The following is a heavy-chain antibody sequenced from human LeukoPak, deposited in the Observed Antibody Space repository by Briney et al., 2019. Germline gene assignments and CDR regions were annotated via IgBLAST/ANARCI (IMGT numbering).Heavy chain of an antibody. J-gene: IGHJ5*02. D-gene: IGHD3-3*01. Sequence: PSETLSLTCTVSGGSISSYYWSWIRQPPGKGLEWIGYIYYSGSTNYNPSLKSRVTISVDTSKNQFSLKLSSVTAADTAVYYCARHIPPGYDFWSSYPRGFTGWFDPWGQGTLVTVSS. CDR1: GGSISSYY. V-gene: IGHV4-59*08. CDR3: ARHIPPGYDFWSSYPRGFTGWFDP. CDR2: IYYSGST.